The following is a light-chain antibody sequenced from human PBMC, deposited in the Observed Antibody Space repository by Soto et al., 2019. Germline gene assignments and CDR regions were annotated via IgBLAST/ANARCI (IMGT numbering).Light chain of an antibody. J-gene: IGLJ1*01. CDR3: SSYAGSNNYV. CDR1: SSDVGGYHY. V-gene: IGLV2-8*01. CDR2: EVS. Sequence: QSALTQPPSASGSPGQSVTISCTGNSSDVGGYHYVSWYQQHPGKAPKLMIYEVSKRPSGVPDRVSGSKSGNPASLPVSGLQDEDEAEYYCSSYAGSNNYVFGTGTKLTVL.